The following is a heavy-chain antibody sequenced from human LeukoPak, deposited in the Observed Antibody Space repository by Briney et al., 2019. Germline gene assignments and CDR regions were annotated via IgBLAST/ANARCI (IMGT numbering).Heavy chain of an antibody. CDR1: GFMFSSNW. J-gene: IGHJ4*02. D-gene: IGHD6-19*01. CDR2: IKEDGTET. V-gene: IGHV3-7*03. CDR3: AKDRYSSGWSPLGDY. Sequence: PGGSLRLSCAASGFMFSSNWMSWVRLAPGKGLEWVANIKEDGTETYYVDSVKGRFAISRDNAKNSLYLQMNSLRAEDSAVYYCAKDRYSSGWSPLGDYWGQGTLVTVSS.